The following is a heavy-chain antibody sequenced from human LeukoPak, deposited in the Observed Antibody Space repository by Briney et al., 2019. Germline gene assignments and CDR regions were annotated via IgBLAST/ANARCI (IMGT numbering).Heavy chain of an antibody. J-gene: IGHJ4*02. CDR1: GFSFSSYS. Sequence: GGSLRLSCAASGFSFSSYSMNWVRQAPGKXLEWVSYISSSGVHTEYGDSVKGRFTISRDNGKNSVYLQMNSLRADDTAVYYCARQDLWQHCDSWGQGALVTVSS. V-gene: IGHV3-21*04. CDR2: ISSSGVHT. D-gene: IGHD2-21*01. CDR3: ARQDLWQHCDS.